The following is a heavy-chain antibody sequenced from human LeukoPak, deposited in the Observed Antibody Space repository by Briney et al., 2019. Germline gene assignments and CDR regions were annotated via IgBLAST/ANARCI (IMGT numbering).Heavy chain of an antibody. D-gene: IGHD1-26*01. V-gene: IGHV3-11*03. Sequence: GGSLRLSCSASGFTSSDYSRTWIPTAPGRGLGWVSSISRRSGHTNYADSVRGRFTIYRDNAEKSLYLQMNTLRPEDTAVYYCARYSGSLDRWGQGTLVTVSS. CDR3: ARYSGSLDR. CDR2: ISRRSGHT. CDR1: GFTSSDYS. J-gene: IGHJ5*02.